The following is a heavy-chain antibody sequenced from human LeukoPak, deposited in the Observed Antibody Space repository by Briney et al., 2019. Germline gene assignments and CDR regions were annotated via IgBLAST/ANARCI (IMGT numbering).Heavy chain of an antibody. CDR1: GGSFSGYY. V-gene: IGHV4-34*01. J-gene: IGHJ5*02. D-gene: IGHD1-26*01. CDR3: ARVSGSSRWFDP. CDR2: INHSGST. Sequence: PSETLSLTCAVYGGSFSGYYWSWIRQPPGKGLEWIGEINHSGSTNYNPSLKSRVTISVDTSKNQFSLKLSSVTAADTAVYYCARVSGSSRWFDPWGQGTLVTVSS.